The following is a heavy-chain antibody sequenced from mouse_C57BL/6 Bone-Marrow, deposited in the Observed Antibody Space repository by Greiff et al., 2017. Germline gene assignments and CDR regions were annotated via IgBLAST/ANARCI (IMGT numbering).Heavy chain of an antibody. CDR3: TRSLIYYGTNY. CDR2: IDPEDGET. J-gene: IGHJ2*01. CDR1: GFNIKDYY. V-gene: IGHV14-2*01. Sequence: VQLQQSGAELVKPGASVKLSCTASGFNIKDYYIHWVKQRTGQGLEWIGRIDPEDGETKYAPKFQDKATITADTSSNTAYLQLSSLTSEDTAVYYCTRSLIYYGTNYWGQGTTLTVSS. D-gene: IGHD1-1*01.